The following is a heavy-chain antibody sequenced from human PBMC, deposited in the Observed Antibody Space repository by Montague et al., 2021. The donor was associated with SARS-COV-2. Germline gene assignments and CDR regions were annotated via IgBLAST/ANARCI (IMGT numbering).Heavy chain of an antibody. CDR2: ISWNSGSI. V-gene: IGHV3-9*01. CDR1: GFLFEDYA. J-gene: IGHJ4*02. D-gene: IGHD3-22*01. CDR3: AKDGGHSSGYYYEGGFDS. Sequence: SRRLSCAASGFLFEDYAMHLFRQAPGKGLEWVSGISWNSGSIAYSDSVKGRFTISRENAKNSLYLQMSNLRPEDTALYYCAKDGGHSSGYYYEGGFDSWGQGTPVTVSS.